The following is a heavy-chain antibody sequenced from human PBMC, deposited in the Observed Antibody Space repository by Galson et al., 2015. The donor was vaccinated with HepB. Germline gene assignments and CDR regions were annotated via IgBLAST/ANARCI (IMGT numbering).Heavy chain of an antibody. V-gene: IGHV3-15*01. CDR1: GFTFSNAW. Sequence: SLRLSCAASGFTFSNAWMSWVRQAPGKGLEWVGGIKSKTDGGTTDYAAPVKGRFTISRNDSKNTLYLQMNSLKTEDTAVYYCSKEEESPDYWGQGTLVTVSS. CDR2: IKSKTDGGTT. CDR3: SKEEESPDY. J-gene: IGHJ4*02.